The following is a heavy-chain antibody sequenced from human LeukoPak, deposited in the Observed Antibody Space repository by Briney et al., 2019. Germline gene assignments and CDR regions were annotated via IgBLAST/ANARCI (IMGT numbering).Heavy chain of an antibody. D-gene: IGHD2-15*01. CDR1: GYTFTDYY. CDR2: VDPEDGDT. CDR3: ATEQNRRGGEGY. V-gene: IGHV1-69-2*01. J-gene: IGHJ4*02. Sequence: ATVKISCKVSGYTFTDYYMHWVQQPPGKGLEWMGLVDPEDGDTIYTEKFQGRVTITADTSTNTAYMELSSLRAEDTAVYYCATEQNRRGGEGYWGKGTLVTVSS.